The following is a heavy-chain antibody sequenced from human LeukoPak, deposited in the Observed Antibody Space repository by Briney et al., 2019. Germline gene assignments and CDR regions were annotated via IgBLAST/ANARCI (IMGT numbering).Heavy chain of an antibody. J-gene: IGHJ5*02. CDR2: IYWDDDK. CDR3: AHRRAAVAEGNWFDP. D-gene: IGHD6-19*01. V-gene: IGHV2-5*02. CDR1: GFSLSTSGVG. Sequence: SGPTLVKPTQTLTLTCTFSGFSLSTSGVGVGWIRQPPGKAPEWLALIYWDDDKRYSPSLKSRLTITKDTPKNQVVLTMTNMDPVDTATYYCAHRRAAVAEGNWFDPWGQGTLVTVSS.